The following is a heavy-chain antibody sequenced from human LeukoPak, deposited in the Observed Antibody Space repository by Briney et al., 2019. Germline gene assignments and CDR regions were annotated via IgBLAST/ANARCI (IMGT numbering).Heavy chain of an antibody. J-gene: IGHJ4*02. CDR3: LSRGSSGWYEGGFEY. Sequence: ASVKVSLKASGYTFIDYYMHWVRQDPGKVLEWMGWINPSSGGTNYAQKFQGRVTMTRDTSINTAYMELSRLRSDDTAVYYCLSRGSSGWYEGGFEYWGQGTLVTVSS. CDR2: INPSSGGT. V-gene: IGHV1-2*02. D-gene: IGHD6-19*01. CDR1: GYTFIDYY.